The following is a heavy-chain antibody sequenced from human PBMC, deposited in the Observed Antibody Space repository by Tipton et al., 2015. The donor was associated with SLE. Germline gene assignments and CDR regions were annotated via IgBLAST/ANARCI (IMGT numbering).Heavy chain of an antibody. CDR1: GFTFSSYW. Sequence: SLRLSCAASGFTFSSYWMHWVRQAPGKGLVWVSRINSDGSSTSYADSVKGRFTISRDNAKNTLYLQMNSLRAEDTAGYYCATYGEGYNYDYYFDYWGQGTLVTVSS. CDR2: INSDGSST. J-gene: IGHJ4*02. CDR3: ATYGEGYNYDYYFDY. V-gene: IGHV3-74*01. D-gene: IGHD5-18*01.